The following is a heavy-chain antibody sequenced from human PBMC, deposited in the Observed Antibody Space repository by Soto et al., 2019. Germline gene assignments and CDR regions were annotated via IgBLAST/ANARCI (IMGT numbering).Heavy chain of an antibody. CDR2: IYLGGSI. CDR3: ARTMTTWVDY. V-gene: IGHV4-59*01. CDR1: GASISSYY. D-gene: IGHD3-16*01. Sequence: SETLSLTCSVSGASISSYYYTWIRQTPGKGLEWIGYIYLGGSINYNPSFKSRVIISVDTSKNQFSVRLSSVTAADTAVYYCARTMTTWVDYWGQGTLVTVSS. J-gene: IGHJ4*02.